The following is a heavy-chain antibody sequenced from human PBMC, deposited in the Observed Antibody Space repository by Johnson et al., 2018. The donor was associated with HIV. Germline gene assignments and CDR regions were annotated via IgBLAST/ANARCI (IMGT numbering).Heavy chain of an antibody. CDR1: GVTFRKFA. CDR2: ITSTADGGTK. D-gene: IGHD6-13*01. V-gene: IGHV3-49*04. CDR3: ISPERAAAGFLT. J-gene: IGHJ3*01. Sequence: MLLVESGGGLIQPGRSLRLSCTGSGVTFRKFAMGWVRRAPGQGLEWIGFITSTADGGTKQYAASVRGRFTIPRDDSKSIAYLKMNSLKAEDTAVYYCISPERAAAGFLTWGQGTMVTVSS.